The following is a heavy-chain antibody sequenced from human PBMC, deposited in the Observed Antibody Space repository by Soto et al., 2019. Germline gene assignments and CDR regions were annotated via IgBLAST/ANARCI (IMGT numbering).Heavy chain of an antibody. CDR3: ARGGVGACWFDP. Sequence: EVQLVESGGGLVQPGGSLRLSCAASGFTFSSYCMHWVRQAPGGGLVWVARIKTDGSITTYADSVKGRFTISRDNAKNKLYMQMNSLRGEDTAVYHCARGGVGACWFDPWGQGTLVTVSS. D-gene: IGHD1-26*01. J-gene: IGHJ5*02. CDR1: GFTFSSYC. CDR2: IKTDGSIT. V-gene: IGHV3-74*01.